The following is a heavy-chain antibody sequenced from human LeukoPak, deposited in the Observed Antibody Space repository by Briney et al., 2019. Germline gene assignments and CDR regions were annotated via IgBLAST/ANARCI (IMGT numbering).Heavy chain of an antibody. V-gene: IGHV4-31*03. Sequence: SETLSLTCTVSGDSLSSGGYYWSWIRQRPGEGLEWIGHISYSGSTYYNPSLNSRVTISVDTSKNQFSLKLSSVTAADTAVYYCARVIAARSAWFDPWGQGTLVTVSS. CDR1: GDSLSSGGYY. CDR3: ARVIAARSAWFDP. D-gene: IGHD6-6*01. CDR2: ISYSGST. J-gene: IGHJ5*02.